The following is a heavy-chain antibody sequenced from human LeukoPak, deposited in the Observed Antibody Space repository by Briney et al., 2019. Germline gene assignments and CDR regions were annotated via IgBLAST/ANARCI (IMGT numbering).Heavy chain of an antibody. CDR2: INPNSGGT. Sequence: ASVKVSCKASGYTFTSYDINWVRQATGQGLEWMGWINPNSGGTNYAQKFQGRVTMTRDTSISTAYMELSRLRSDDTAVYYCARGGESFAYWGQGTLVTVSS. J-gene: IGHJ4*02. V-gene: IGHV1-2*02. D-gene: IGHD3-16*01. CDR3: ARGGESFAY. CDR1: GYTFTSYD.